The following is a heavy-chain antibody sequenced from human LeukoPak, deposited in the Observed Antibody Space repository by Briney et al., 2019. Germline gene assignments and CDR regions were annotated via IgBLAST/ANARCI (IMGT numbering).Heavy chain of an antibody. CDR1: GFTFSSYG. Sequence: GGSLRLSCAASGFTFSSYGMHWVRQAPGKGPDWVTFIRFDGRSDNYAASVRGRFTISRDNSKNTVYLQMNSLRADDTAVYYCVKDAGWGGDKDYWGHGTLITVSS. D-gene: IGHD2-21*01. J-gene: IGHJ4*01. V-gene: IGHV3-30*02. CDR2: IRFDGRSD. CDR3: VKDAGWGGDKDY.